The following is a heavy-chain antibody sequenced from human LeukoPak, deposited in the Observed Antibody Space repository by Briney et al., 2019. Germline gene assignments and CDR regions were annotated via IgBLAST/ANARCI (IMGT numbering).Heavy chain of an antibody. D-gene: IGHD6-19*01. CDR2: VYTTGTT. CDR1: GGSISSYY. J-gene: IGHJ6*03. V-gene: IGHV4-4*07. Sequence: SETLSLTCTVSGGSISSYYWTWIRQPAGKGLEWTGRVYTTGTTNYNPSLKSRVTMSVDTSENQFSLKLSSVTAADTAVYYCARGGSSGPPSYYYYYMDVWGKGTTVTVSS. CDR3: ARGGSSGPPSYYYYYMDV.